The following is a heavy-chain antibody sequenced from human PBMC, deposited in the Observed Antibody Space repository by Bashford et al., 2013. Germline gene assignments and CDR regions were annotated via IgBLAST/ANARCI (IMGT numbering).Heavy chain of an antibody. CDR2: ISGNGAYT. CDR1: GLAFSSYA. D-gene: IGHD2-2*01. Sequence: GGSLRLSCAASGLAFSSYAMSWVRQTPGKGLEWVSAISGNGAYTYYADSVKGRFTISRDNSKNTLYLQMDSLRAEDTAIYYCALGYCSGTNCYCSGTTNCYHYNWFDPWGQGTLVTVSS. CDR3: ALGYCSGTNCYCSGTTNCYHYNWFDP. V-gene: IGHV3-23*01. J-gene: IGHJ5*02.